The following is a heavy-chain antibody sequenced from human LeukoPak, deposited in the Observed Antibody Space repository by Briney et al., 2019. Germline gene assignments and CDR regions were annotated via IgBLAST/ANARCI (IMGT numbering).Heavy chain of an antibody. J-gene: IGHJ6*02. V-gene: IGHV1-46*01. D-gene: IGHD5-12*01. CDR1: GYTFTSYY. CDR3: ARGSATILLYYYYGMDV. CDR2: INPSGGST. Sequence: ASVRVSCKASGYTFTSYYMHWVRQAPGQGLEWMGIINPSGGSTSYAQKFQGRVTMTRDTSTSTVYMELSSLRSEDTAVYYCARGSATILLYYYYGMDVWGQGTTVTVSS.